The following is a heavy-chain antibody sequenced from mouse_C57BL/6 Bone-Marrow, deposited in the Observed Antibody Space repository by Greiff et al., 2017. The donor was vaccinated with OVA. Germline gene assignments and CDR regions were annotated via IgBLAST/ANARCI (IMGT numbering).Heavy chain of an antibody. J-gene: IGHJ2*01. D-gene: IGHD4-1*01. Sequence: QVQLQQPGAELVMPGASVKLSCKASGYTFTRYWMHWVKQRPGQGLEWIGEIDPSDSYTNYNQKFKGKSTLTVDKSASTAYMQLSRLTSEDSAVYYCARMGLGDYFDYWGQGTTLTVSS. CDR2: IDPSDSYT. V-gene: IGHV1-69*01. CDR3: ARMGLGDYFDY. CDR1: GYTFTRYW.